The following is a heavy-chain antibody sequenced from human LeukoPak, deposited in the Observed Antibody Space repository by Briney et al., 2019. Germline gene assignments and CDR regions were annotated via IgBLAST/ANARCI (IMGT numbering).Heavy chain of an antibody. Sequence: AGSLRLSCAASGFTFSRSAMTWVRQTPGKGLDWVSSISFSGNTYSADSANGRFTISRDNSKTMQYLQMNSLRAEDTAVYYCVKGRISEDGLDFWGQGTLVTVSS. J-gene: IGHJ4*02. D-gene: IGHD6-13*01. V-gene: IGHV3-23*01. CDR3: VKGRISEDGLDF. CDR2: ISFSGNT. CDR1: GFTFSRSA.